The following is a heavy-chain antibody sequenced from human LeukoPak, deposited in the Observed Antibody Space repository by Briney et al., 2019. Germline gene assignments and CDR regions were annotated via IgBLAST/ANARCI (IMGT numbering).Heavy chain of an antibody. J-gene: IGHJ5*02. CDR2: INPNSGGT. CDR3: ARDKASVTTNHNWFDP. CDR1: GYTFTGYY. V-gene: IGHV1-2*02. D-gene: IGHD4-17*01. Sequence: ASVKVSCKASGYTFTGYYMHWVRQAPGQGLEWMGWINPNSGGTNYAQKFQGRVTMTRDTSTSTAYMELSRLRSDDTAVYYCARDKASVTTNHNWFDPWGQGTLVTVSS.